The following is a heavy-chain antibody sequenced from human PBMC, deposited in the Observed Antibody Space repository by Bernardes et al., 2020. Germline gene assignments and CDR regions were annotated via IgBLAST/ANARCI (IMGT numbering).Heavy chain of an antibody. V-gene: IGHV4-34*01. D-gene: IGHD6-25*01. Sequence: PWKGLEWIGEINHSGSTNYNPSLKSRVTISVDTSKNQFSLKLSSVTAADTAVYYCARRGAAFDYWGQGTLVTVSS. CDR3: ARRGAAFDY. CDR2: INHSGST. J-gene: IGHJ4*02.